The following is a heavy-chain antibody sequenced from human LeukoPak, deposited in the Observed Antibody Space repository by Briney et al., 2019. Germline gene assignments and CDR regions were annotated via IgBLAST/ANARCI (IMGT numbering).Heavy chain of an antibody. CDR3: TRDLGNTGWYTLDF. D-gene: IGHD6-19*01. V-gene: IGHV6-1*01. J-gene: IGHJ4*02. CDR2: TYYRSKWYF. CDR1: GDSVSSINGA. Sequence: SQTLSLTCAISGDSVSSINGAWNWIRQSPSRGLEWVGRTYYRSKWYFDYAESLKGRVTISPDTSKNQFSLQLNSVTPEDTAIYYCTRDLGNTGWYTLDFWGQGILVTVSS.